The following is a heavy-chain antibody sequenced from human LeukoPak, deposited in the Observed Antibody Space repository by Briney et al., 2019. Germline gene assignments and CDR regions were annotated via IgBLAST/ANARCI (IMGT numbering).Heavy chain of an antibody. V-gene: IGHV4-34*01. CDR1: GGSFSGYY. J-gene: IGHJ4*02. D-gene: IGHD6-13*01. CDR2: INHSGST. Sequence: SETLSLTCAVYGGSFSGYYWSWIRQPPGKGLEWIGEINHSGSTNYNPSLKSRVTISVDTSKNQFSLKLSSVTAADTTGYYCAGGRRIAAAGMGVDYWGQGALVTVSS. CDR3: AGGRRIAAAGMGVDY.